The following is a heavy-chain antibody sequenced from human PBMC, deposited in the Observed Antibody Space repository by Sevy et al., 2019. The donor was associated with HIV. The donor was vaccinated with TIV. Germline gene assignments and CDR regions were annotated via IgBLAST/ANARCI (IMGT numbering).Heavy chain of an antibody. CDR3: TKIDGWASQI. J-gene: IGHJ3*02. CDR2: IYYSGST. Sequence: SETLSLTCAVSGYSISSSNWWGWIRQPPGKGLEWIGYIYYSGSTYYNPSLKSRVTMSVDTSKNQFSLKLTSVTAVDTALYYCTKIDGWASQIWDQGTMVTVSS. D-gene: IGHD1-26*01. CDR1: GYSISSSNW. V-gene: IGHV4-28*01.